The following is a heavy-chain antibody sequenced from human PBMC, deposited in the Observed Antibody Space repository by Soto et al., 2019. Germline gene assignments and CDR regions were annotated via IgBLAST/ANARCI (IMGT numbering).Heavy chain of an antibody. CDR2: IKQDGSEK. J-gene: IGHJ4*02. Sequence: PGGSLRLSCAALGIIFSSYRRSWVRQAPGKGLAWVSNIKQDGSEKYYVYSVKGRFTISRDNAKNSMYLQMNSLRAEDTAVYYCARNGYSKSPVDYWGQGTLVTVS. V-gene: IGHV3-7*03. CDR3: ARNGYSKSPVDY. CDR1: GIIFSSYR. D-gene: IGHD4-4*01.